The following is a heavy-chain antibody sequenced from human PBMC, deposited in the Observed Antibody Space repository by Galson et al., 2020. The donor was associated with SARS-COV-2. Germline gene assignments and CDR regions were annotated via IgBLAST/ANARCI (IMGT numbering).Heavy chain of an antibody. J-gene: IGHJ4*02. D-gene: IGHD2-15*01. Sequence: GESLKISCKGSGYIFSNYWIGWVRQMPGKGLEWMGIIYPDDSDTTYSPSFEGQVTISVDKSINTAYLQWSSRKASDSAVYYCARHRGRFYDDVVVVVGEVEFWGQGTLVTVSS. V-gene: IGHV5-51*01. CDR1: GYIFSNYW. CDR3: ARHRGRFYDDVVVVVGEVEF. CDR2: IYPDDSDT.